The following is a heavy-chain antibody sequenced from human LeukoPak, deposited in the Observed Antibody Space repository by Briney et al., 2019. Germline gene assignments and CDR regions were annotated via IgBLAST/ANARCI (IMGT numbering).Heavy chain of an antibody. Sequence: GGSLRLSCAASGFTFSNYGMHWVRQAPGKGLVWVSRINSDGSSTSYADSVKGRFTISRDNAKNTLYLQMNSLRAEDTAVYYCARVSSGSYFGYYYYDMDVWGKGTTVTVSS. V-gene: IGHV3-74*01. CDR3: ARVSSGSYFGYYYYDMDV. D-gene: IGHD1-26*01. CDR2: INSDGSST. J-gene: IGHJ6*03. CDR1: GFTFSNYG.